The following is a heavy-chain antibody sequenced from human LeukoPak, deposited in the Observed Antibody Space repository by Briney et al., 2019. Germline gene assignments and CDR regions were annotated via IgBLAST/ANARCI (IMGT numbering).Heavy chain of an antibody. CDR2: ISYDGSNK. J-gene: IGHJ4*02. D-gene: IGHD3-10*01. Sequence: PGGSLRLSCAASGFTFSSYAMHWVRQAPGKGLEWVAVISYDGSNKYYADSVKGRFTISRDNSKNTLYLQMNSLRAEDTAVYYCAKHYYGSGSYLKNRGHFDYWGQGTLVTVSS. CDR3: AKHYYGSGSYLKNRGHFDY. V-gene: IGHV3-30-3*02. CDR1: GFTFSSYA.